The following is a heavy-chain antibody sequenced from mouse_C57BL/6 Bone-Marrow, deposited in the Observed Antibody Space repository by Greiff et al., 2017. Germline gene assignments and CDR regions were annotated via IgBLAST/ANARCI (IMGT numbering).Heavy chain of an antibody. Sequence: VQLQQPGAELVKPGASVKLSCKASGYTFTSYWMHWVKQRPGQGLEWIGMIHPNSGSTNYNEKFKSKATLTVDKSSSTAYMQLSSLTSEDSAVXYCARYPSYYAMDYWGQGTSVTVSS. J-gene: IGHJ4*01. CDR2: IHPNSGST. CDR1: GYTFTSYW. CDR3: ARYPSYYAMDY. V-gene: IGHV1-64*01.